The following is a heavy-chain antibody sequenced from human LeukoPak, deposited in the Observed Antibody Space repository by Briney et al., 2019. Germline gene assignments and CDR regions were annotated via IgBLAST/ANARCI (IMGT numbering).Heavy chain of an antibody. V-gene: IGHV3-23*01. CDR3: AKDQNYESSGYYGGFDY. CDR2: ISGSGGDT. Sequence: GGSLRLSCAASGFIFSSHVMHWVRQAPGKGLEWVSGISGSGGDTYYADSVKGRFTISRDNSKTTLNLQMNSLRAEDTALYYCAKDQNYESSGYYGGFDYWGQGTLVTVSS. CDR1: GFIFSSHV. D-gene: IGHD3-22*01. J-gene: IGHJ4*02.